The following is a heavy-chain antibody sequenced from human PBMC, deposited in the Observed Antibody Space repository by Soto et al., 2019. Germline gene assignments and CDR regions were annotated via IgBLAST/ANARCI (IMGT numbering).Heavy chain of an antibody. CDR3: ARGGDYYDVSRGPRTSALDI. D-gene: IGHD3-10*02. J-gene: IGHJ3*02. V-gene: IGHV3-21*01. CDR2: ISTTSSYI. CDR1: GFTFDYYT. Sequence: VQLVESGGGLVRPGGSLRLSCAASGFTFDYYTMNWVRQAPGKGLEWVSSISTTSSYIYYADSVGGRFTISRDNAKNSLYLQMNNLRAEDTAVYYCARGGDYYDVSRGPRTSALDIWGQGTMVIVSS.